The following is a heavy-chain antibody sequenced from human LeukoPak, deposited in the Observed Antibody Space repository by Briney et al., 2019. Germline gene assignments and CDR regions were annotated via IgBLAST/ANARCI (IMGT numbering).Heavy chain of an antibody. D-gene: IGHD1-1*01. V-gene: IGHV3-30*18. CDR1: GFSFSSYG. CDR2: ISYDGSIK. CDR3: AKDTDWNDGGLIDY. Sequence: PGGSLRLSCVASGFSFSSYGMHWVRQAPGKGLEWVAVISYDGSIKYYADSVKGRFTISRDNSKNTVYLQMNSLRPEDTAVYFCAKDTDWNDGGLIDYWGQGALVTVSS. J-gene: IGHJ4*02.